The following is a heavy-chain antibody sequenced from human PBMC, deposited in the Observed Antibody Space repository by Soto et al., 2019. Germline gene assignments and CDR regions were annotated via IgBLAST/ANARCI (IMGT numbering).Heavy chain of an antibody. J-gene: IGHJ4*02. CDR2: IIPILGIP. CDR3: ARERSRYDRSGYYRPDY. V-gene: IGHV1-69*09. D-gene: IGHD3-22*01. CDR1: GDTFSTYS. Sequence: QVQLVQSGAEVKKPGSSVKVSCKVSGDTFSTYSISWVRQAPGQGLEWLGGIIPILGIPSYAQRFQDRVTITADKSTSTAYMELSSLRSEDTAVYYCARERSRYDRSGYYRPDYWGQETLVTVSS.